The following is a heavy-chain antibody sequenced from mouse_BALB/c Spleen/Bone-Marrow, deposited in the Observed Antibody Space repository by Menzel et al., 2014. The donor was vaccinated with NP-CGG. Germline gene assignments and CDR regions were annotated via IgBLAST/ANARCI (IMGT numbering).Heavy chain of an antibody. V-gene: IGHV2-2*02. J-gene: IGHJ4*01. D-gene: IGHD1-1*01. CDR1: GLSLTDYG. CDR2: IWSGGNT. Sequence: QVQLQQSGPGLVQPSQSLSTTCTVSGLSLTDYGVHWVRQFPGKGLEWLGVIWSGGNTDYNAAFISRLSISKDNSKSQVFFRMNSLQANDTAIYYCARKSYYYGKGAMDYWGQGTSVTVSS. CDR3: ARKSYYYGKGAMDY.